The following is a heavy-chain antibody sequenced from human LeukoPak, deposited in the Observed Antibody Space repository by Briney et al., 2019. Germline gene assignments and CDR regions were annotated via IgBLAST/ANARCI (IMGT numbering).Heavy chain of an antibody. CDR2: IIPIFGTA. V-gene: IGHV1-69*05. J-gene: IGHJ3*02. Sequence: GASVKLSCTASGATFSSYAISWVRQAPGQGLGWMGRIIPIFGTANYAQKFPGRVTITTDESTSTAYMELSSRRSEDTAVYYCASLSDFKLAFDIWGQGTMVTVSS. D-gene: IGHD3-3*01. CDR1: GATFSSYA. CDR3: ASLSDFKLAFDI.